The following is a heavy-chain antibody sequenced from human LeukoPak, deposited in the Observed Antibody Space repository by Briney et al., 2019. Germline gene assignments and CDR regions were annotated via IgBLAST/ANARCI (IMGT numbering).Heavy chain of an antibody. CDR1: GLTGSHNY. Sequence: GGSLRLSCAASGLTGSHNYVSWVRQAPGKGLEWVSAIHTSGDTCYADSVKGRFTITRDTSKNTLYLQINSLRVEDTAVYYCIVFGDSNHWGQGTLVTVSS. J-gene: IGHJ5*02. CDR3: IVFGDSNH. D-gene: IGHD4-17*01. CDR2: IHTSGDT. V-gene: IGHV3-53*01.